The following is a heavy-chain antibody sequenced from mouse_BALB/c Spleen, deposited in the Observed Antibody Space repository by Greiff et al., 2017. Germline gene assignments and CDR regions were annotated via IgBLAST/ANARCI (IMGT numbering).Heavy chain of an antibody. J-gene: IGHJ3*01. CDR3: ARGDGSRTWFAY. D-gene: IGHD1-1*01. Sequence: EVQLVESGGGLVKLGGSLKLSCAASGFTFSSYYMSWVRQTPEKRLELVAAINSNGGSTYYPDSVKGRFTISRDNARNILYLQMSSLRSEDTAMYYCARGDGSRTWFAYWGQGTLVTVSA. V-gene: IGHV5-6-2*01. CDR2: INSNGGST. CDR1: GFTFSSYY.